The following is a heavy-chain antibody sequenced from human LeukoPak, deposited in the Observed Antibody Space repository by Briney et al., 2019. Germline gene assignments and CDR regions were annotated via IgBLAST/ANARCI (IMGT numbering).Heavy chain of an antibody. CDR1: GGSISSYY. CDR2: IYYSGST. CDR3: ARERATREFDP. D-gene: IGHD5-12*01. V-gene: IGHV4-59*12. Sequence: NTSETLSLTCIVSGGSISSYYWSWIRQPPGKGLEWIGYIYYSGSTNYNPSLKSRVTISVDTSKNQFSLKLSSVTAADTAVYYCARERATREFDPWGQGTLVTVSS. J-gene: IGHJ5*02.